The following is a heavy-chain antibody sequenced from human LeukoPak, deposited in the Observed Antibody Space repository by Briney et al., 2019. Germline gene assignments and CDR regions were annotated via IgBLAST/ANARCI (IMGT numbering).Heavy chain of an antibody. Sequence: PGRSLRLSCAASGFTFSSYGMHWVRQAPGKGLEWVAVIWYDGSNKYYADSVKGRFTISRDNSKNTLYLQMNSLRAEDTAVYYCAKGPTMIVVVITGVDYWGQGTLVTVSS. CDR3: AKGPTMIVVVITGVDY. CDR2: IWYDGSNK. D-gene: IGHD3-22*01. V-gene: IGHV3-33*06. CDR1: GFTFSSYG. J-gene: IGHJ4*02.